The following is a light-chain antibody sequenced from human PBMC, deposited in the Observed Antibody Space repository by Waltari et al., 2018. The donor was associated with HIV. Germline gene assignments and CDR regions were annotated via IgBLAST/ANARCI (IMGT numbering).Light chain of an antibody. CDR1: SSDVGGYNC. CDR3: CSYAGSSTYV. CDR2: DVS. J-gene: IGLJ1*01. V-gene: IGLV2-23*02. Sequence: QSALTQPASVSGSPGQSITISCTGTSSDVGGYNCVSWSQQHPGQAPKLMIYDVSKRPSGVSNRISGSKSGNTASLTISGLQAEDEADYYCCSYAGSSTYVFGTGTKVTVL.